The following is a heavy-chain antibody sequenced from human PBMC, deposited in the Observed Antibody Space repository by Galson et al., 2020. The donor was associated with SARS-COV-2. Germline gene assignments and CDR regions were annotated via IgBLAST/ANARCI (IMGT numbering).Heavy chain of an antibody. CDR1: GPTFNNNG. CDR3: AQGRGVADTRPDS. V-gene: IGHV3-23*01. D-gene: IGHD6-19*01. Sequence: SGGSLRLSCVDSGPTFNNNGMSWVRQAPGKGLEWVSASRGSGGGTFYADSVRGRFTISRDTSKNTLYLQINSLRAEDTAVYYCAQGRGVADTRPDSWGQGTLVTVSS. J-gene: IGHJ4*02. CDR2: SRGSGGGT.